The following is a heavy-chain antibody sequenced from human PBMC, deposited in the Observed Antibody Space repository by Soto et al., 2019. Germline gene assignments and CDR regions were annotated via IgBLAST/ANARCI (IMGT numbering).Heavy chain of an antibody. Sequence: ETRCLTCTVSGASLSISSYYCGWIRQPPGKGLEWIGSIYYSGSTYYNPSLKSRVTISVDTSKNQSSLKLSSVTAADTAVYYCARLDALGSYLDYWGQGTLVTVSS. V-gene: IGHV4-39*01. D-gene: IGHD7-27*01. CDR3: ARLDALGSYLDY. CDR1: GASLSISSYY. J-gene: IGHJ4*02. CDR2: IYYSGST.